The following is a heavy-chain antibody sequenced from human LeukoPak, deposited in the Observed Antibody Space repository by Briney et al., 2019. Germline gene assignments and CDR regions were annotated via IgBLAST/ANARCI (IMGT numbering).Heavy chain of an antibody. CDR3: ARASGSYYRYYFDY. CDR1: GGSISSGGYS. CDR2: IYHSGST. D-gene: IGHD3-10*01. V-gene: IGHV4-30-2*01. Sequence: SETLSLTCAVSGGSISSGGYSWSWIRQPPGKGLEWIGYIYHSGSTYYNPSLKSRVTISVDRPKNQFSLKLSSVTAADTAVYYCARASGSYYRYYFDYWGQGTLVTVSS. J-gene: IGHJ4*02.